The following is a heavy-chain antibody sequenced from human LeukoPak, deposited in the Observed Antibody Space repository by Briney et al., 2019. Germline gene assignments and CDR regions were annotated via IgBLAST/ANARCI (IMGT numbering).Heavy chain of an antibody. Sequence: SVKVSCXASGGTFSSYAISWVRQAPGQGLEWMGRIIPIFGTANYAQKFQGRVTITTDESTSTAYMELSSLRSEDTAVYYCARDLDDSSGFDYWGQGTLVTVSS. CDR1: GGTFSSYA. J-gene: IGHJ4*02. CDR3: ARDLDDSSGFDY. CDR2: IIPIFGTA. D-gene: IGHD6-19*01. V-gene: IGHV1-69*05.